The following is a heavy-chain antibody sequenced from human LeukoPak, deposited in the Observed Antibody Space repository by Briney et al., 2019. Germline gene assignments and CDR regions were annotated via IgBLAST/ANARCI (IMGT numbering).Heavy chain of an antibody. CDR1: GGSFSGYY. Sequence: SETQSLTCAVYGGSFSGYYWSWIRQPPGKGLEWIGEINHSGSTNYNPSLKSRVTISVDTSKNQFSLKLSSVTAADTAVYYCARDRRDGYKYGYDYWGQGTLVTVSS. CDR2: INHSGST. V-gene: IGHV4-34*01. J-gene: IGHJ4*02. D-gene: IGHD5-24*01. CDR3: ARDRRDGYKYGYDY.